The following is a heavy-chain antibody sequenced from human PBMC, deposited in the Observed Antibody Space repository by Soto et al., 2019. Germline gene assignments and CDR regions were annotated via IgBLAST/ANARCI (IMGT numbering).Heavy chain of an antibody. CDR2: IYYRGTA. J-gene: IGHJ4*02. V-gene: IGHV4-39*01. CDR3: ARLEGLATISYYFDF. CDR1: GGSISSGSYY. D-gene: IGHD3-9*01. Sequence: TETLSLTCTVSGGSISSGSYYWSWIRQHPGKGLEWIGCIYYRGTAYYNPSLKTRVTISLDKSKSQFSLKLNSVIAADSAVYFCARLEGLATISYYFDFWGPGALVTVSS.